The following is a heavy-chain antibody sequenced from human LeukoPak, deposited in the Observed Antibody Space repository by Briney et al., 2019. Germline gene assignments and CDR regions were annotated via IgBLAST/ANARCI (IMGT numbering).Heavy chain of an antibody. CDR1: GGSISSSSYY. CDR3: ARIPGYYDSSGYYNAFDI. Sequence: SETLSLTCTVSGGSISSSSYYWGWIRQPPGKGLEWIGSIYYSGSTYYNPSLKSRVTISVDTSKNQFSLKLSSVTAADTAVYYCARIPGYYDSSGYYNAFDIWGQGTMVTVSS. V-gene: IGHV4-39*07. CDR2: IYYSGST. J-gene: IGHJ3*02. D-gene: IGHD3-22*01.